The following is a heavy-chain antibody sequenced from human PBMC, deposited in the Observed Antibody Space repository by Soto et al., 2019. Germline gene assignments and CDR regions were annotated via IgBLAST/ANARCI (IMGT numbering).Heavy chain of an antibody. CDR2: VSAYNGNT. V-gene: IGHV1-18*01. Sequence: QVQLVQSGAEVKKPGASVKVSCKASGYTFSNDAITWVRQAPGQGLEWMGWVSAYNGNTNYAQKFKGRVTMTTDTSTSTAYMEIRSLRYDDTAVYFCARASRYYWNYMMYWGPGTLVTVSS. CDR1: GYTFSNDA. J-gene: IGHJ4*02. CDR3: ARASRYYWNYMMY. D-gene: IGHD1-7*01.